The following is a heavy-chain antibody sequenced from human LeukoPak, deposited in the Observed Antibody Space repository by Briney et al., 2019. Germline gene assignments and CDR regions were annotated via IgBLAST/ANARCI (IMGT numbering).Heavy chain of an antibody. CDR3: ATGPLDY. CDR1: GLAFQKAW. J-gene: IGHJ4*02. Sequence: GGSLRLSCAASGLAFQKAWMSWVRQAPGKGLEWVGRVASETDGATKDYAAPVKGRFTISRDESKTTLFLQMNSLKTGGTAIYFCATGPLDYWGQGALVTVSS. CDR2: VASETDGATK. V-gene: IGHV3-15*04.